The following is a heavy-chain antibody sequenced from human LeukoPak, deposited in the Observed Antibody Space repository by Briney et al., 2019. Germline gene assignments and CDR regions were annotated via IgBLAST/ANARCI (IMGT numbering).Heavy chain of an antibody. Sequence: GGSLRLSCAASGFTFSSYGMHWVRQAPGKGLEWVAVISYDGSNKYYADSVKGRFTISRDNSKNTLYLQMNSLRAEDTAAYYCAKLGIAATRDYWGQGTLVTVSS. J-gene: IGHJ4*02. CDR1: GFTFSSYG. CDR3: AKLGIAATRDY. D-gene: IGHD6-13*01. CDR2: ISYDGSNK. V-gene: IGHV3-30*18.